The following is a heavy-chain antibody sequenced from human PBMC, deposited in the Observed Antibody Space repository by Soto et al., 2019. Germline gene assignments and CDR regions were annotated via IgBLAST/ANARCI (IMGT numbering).Heavy chain of an antibody. CDR3: ARDQSDYYDFWSGPDAFDI. Sequence: GGSLRLSCAASGFTFSSYSMNWVRQAPGNGLEWVSSISSSSSYIYYADSVKGRFTISRDNAKNSLYLQMNSLRAEDTAVNYCARDQSDYYDFWSGPDAFDIWGQGTMVTVSS. V-gene: IGHV3-21*01. D-gene: IGHD3-3*01. J-gene: IGHJ3*02. CDR1: GFTFSSYS. CDR2: ISSSSSYI.